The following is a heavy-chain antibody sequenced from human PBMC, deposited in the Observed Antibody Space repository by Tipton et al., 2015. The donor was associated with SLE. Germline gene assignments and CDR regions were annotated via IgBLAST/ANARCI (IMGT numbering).Heavy chain of an antibody. CDR1: GGSISSSNW. CDR2: IHHSGST. D-gene: IGHD3-22*01. CDR3: ARGSYDSSGYFDQ. V-gene: IGHV4-4*02. Sequence: TLSLTCAVSGGSISSSNWWIWVRQPPGKGLEYIGEIHHSGSTNYNSSLKSRVTMSVDKSKSQFSLKLSSVTAADTAVYYCARGSYDSSGYFDQWGQGTLVTVSS. J-gene: IGHJ4*02.